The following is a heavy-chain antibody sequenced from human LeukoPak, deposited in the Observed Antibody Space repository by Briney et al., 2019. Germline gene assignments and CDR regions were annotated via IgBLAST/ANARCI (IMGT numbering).Heavy chain of an antibody. J-gene: IGHJ3*02. D-gene: IGHD3-22*01. CDR1: GGSISSGGYS. CDR2: IYHSGST. V-gene: IGHV4-30-2*01. CDR3: ARVWDSSGYGNAFDI. Sequence: SQTLSLTCAVSGGSISSGGYSWSWIRQPPGKGLEWIGYIYHSGSTYYNPSLKSRVTISVDRSKNQFSLKLSSVTAAGTAVYYCARVWDSSGYGNAFDIWGQGTMVTVSS.